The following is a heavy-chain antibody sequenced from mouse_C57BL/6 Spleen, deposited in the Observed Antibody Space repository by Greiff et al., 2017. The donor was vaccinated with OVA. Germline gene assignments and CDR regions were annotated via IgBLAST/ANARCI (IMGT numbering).Heavy chain of an antibody. V-gene: IGHV5-6*01. CDR3: AREGSRGYFDY. J-gene: IGHJ2*01. Sequence: VQLKESGGDLVKPGGSLKLSCAASGFTFSSYGMSWARQTPDKRLEWVATISSGGSYTYYPDSVKGRFTISRDNAKNTLYLQMSSLKSEDTAMYYCAREGSRGYFDYWGQGTTLTVSS. CDR1: GFTFSSYG. CDR2: ISSGGSYT.